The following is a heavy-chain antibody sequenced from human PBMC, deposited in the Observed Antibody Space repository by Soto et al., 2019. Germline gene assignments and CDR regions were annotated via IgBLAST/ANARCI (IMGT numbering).Heavy chain of an antibody. V-gene: IGHV4-59*02. J-gene: IGHJ5*02. CDR2: IYYIGA. CDR1: GASVSSYY. CDR3: ARTPETRDWLDP. D-gene: IGHD1-7*01. Sequence: QVQLQQSGPGLVRPSETLSLSCSVSGASVSSYYWSWVRQPPGKGLAWIGYIYYIGAYYNPSLKSRVTISVDTSKNQFSLKLTSVTAADTAVYYCARTPETRDWLDPWGQGTLVTVSS.